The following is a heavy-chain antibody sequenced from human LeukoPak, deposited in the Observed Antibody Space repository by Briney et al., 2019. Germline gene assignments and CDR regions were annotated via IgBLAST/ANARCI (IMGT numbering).Heavy chain of an antibody. J-gene: IGHJ4*02. CDR3: VRGTRSGGN. CDR2: ISGSSRDT. D-gene: IGHD2-8*01. Sequence: GGSLRLSCAASGFTFGDSYMRWRRQGPGRGPEGVSYISGSSRDTNCADSVKGRFTISRDNAKNSVFLQMNSLRAEDTAIYYCVRGTRSGGNWGQGTLVTVSS. CDR1: GFTFGDSY. V-gene: IGHV3-11*06.